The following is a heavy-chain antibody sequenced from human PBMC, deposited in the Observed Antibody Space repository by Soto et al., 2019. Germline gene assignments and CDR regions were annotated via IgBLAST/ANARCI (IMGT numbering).Heavy chain of an antibody. CDR3: AKEYRGYSYGYGISSFDY. V-gene: IGHV3-30*18. Sequence: VGSLRLSCAASGFTFSSYGMHWVRQAPGKGLEWVAVISYDGSNKYYADSVKGRFTISRDNSKNTLYLQMNSLRAEDTAVYYCAKEYRGYSYGYGISSFDYWGQGTLVTVSS. D-gene: IGHD5-18*01. J-gene: IGHJ4*02. CDR1: GFTFSSYG. CDR2: ISYDGSNK.